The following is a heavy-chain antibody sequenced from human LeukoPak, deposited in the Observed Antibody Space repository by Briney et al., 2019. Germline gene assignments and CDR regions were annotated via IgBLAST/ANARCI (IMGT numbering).Heavy chain of an antibody. Sequence: SETLSLTCAVSGGSISSSNWWSWVRQPPGKGLEWIGEIYHSGGTNYNPSLKSRVTISVDKSKNQFSLKLSSVTAADTAVYYCARAKPYDYGDYGGFDYWGQGTLVTVSS. V-gene: IGHV4-4*02. CDR2: IYHSGGT. CDR3: ARAKPYDYGDYGGFDY. J-gene: IGHJ4*02. D-gene: IGHD4-17*01. CDR1: GGSISSSNW.